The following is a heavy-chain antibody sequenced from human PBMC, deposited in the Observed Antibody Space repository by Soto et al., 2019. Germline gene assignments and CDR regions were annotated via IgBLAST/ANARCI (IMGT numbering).Heavy chain of an antibody. Sequence: TLSLTCTVSGGSLSSSSYYWGWIRQPPGKGLVCIGSIYYSGSTYYNPSLKSRVTISVDTSKNQFSLKLSSVTAADTAVYYCARQAIVVVTAPHWYFDYWGQGTLVTVSS. V-gene: IGHV4-39*01. D-gene: IGHD2-21*02. J-gene: IGHJ4*02. CDR3: ARQAIVVVTAPHWYFDY. CDR1: GGSLSSSSYY. CDR2: IYYSGST.